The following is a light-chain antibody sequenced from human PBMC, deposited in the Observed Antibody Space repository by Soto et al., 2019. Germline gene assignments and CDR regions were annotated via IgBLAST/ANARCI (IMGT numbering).Light chain of an antibody. CDR3: SSYTSSSIEYV. J-gene: IGLJ1*01. CDR2: EVS. Sequence: QSVLTQPRSVSGSPGQSVTISCTGTSSDVGGYNYVSWYQQHPGKAPKLMIYEVSNRPSGVSNRFSGSKSGNTASLTISGLQAEDEADYYCSSYTSSSIEYVFGTGTKLTVL. V-gene: IGLV2-14*01. CDR1: SSDVGGYNY.